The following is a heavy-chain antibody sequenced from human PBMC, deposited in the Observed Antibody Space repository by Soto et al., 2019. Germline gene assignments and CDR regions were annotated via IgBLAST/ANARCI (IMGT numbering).Heavy chain of an antibody. V-gene: IGHV1-69*04. J-gene: IGHJ5*02. CDR3: ARSLHHHLITMVRGESFPFDP. Sequence: ASVKVSCKASGYTFTSYGISWVRQAPGQGLEWMGRIIPILGIANYAQKFQGRVTITADKSTSTAYMELSSLRSEDTAVYYCARSLHHHLITMVRGESFPFDPWGQGSLVTGSS. CDR2: IIPILGIA. D-gene: IGHD3-10*01. CDR1: GYTFTSYG.